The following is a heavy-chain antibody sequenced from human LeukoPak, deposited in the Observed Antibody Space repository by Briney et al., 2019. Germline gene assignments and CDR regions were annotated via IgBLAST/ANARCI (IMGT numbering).Heavy chain of an antibody. J-gene: IGHJ6*02. CDR2: LYSSGYT. D-gene: IGHD1-26*01. CDR3: ARGEHTMDV. Sequence: SETLSLTCTVSGGSISRYYWSWIRQPAGKGLEWIWLLYSSGYTNYNPSLKSRVTMSVDTSKNQFSLKLSSVTAADTAVYYCARGEHTMDVWGQGTTVTVSS. CDR1: GGSISRYY. V-gene: IGHV4-4*07.